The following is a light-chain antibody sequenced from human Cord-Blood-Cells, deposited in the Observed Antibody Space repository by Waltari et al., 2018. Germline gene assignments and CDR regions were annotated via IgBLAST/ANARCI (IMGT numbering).Light chain of an antibody. J-gene: IGKJ4*01. CDR1: QSVSSY. CDR3: QQRSNWLT. Sequence: EIVLTQSPATLSLSPGERATLSCRASQSVSSYLAWYQQKPGQAPRLLIYGASDRATGIPARFSGSGSGTDFTLTISSLEPEDFAVDCCQQRSNWLTFGGGTKVEIK. V-gene: IGKV3-11*01. CDR2: GAS.